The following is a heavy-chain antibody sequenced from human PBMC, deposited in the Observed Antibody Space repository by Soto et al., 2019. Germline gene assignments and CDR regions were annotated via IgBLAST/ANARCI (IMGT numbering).Heavy chain of an antibody. CDR1: GFTFSSYA. Sequence: EVQLLESGGGLVQPGGSLRLSCAASGFTFSSYAMSWVRQAPGKGLEWVSAISGSGGSTYYADSVKGRFTISRDNSKNTLYLQMNSLRAEDTAVYYCAKAINMVRGVSGSPGIPAYWGQGTLVTVSS. CDR2: ISGSGGST. CDR3: AKAINMVRGVSGSPGIPAY. V-gene: IGHV3-23*01. D-gene: IGHD3-10*01. J-gene: IGHJ4*02.